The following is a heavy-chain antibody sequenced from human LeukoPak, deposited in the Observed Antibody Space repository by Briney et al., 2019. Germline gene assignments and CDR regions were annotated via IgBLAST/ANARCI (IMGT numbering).Heavy chain of an antibody. Sequence: GASVKVSCKASGYTFTDYYMNWVRQAPGQGLEWMGWINPNSGGTNYAQKFQGRVTMTRDTSISTAYMELSRLRSDDTAVYYCARGSDYVTDTNWFDPWGQGTLVTVSS. V-gene: IGHV1-2*02. CDR2: INPNSGGT. CDR1: GYTFTDYY. J-gene: IGHJ5*02. CDR3: ARGSDYVTDTNWFDP. D-gene: IGHD3-16*01.